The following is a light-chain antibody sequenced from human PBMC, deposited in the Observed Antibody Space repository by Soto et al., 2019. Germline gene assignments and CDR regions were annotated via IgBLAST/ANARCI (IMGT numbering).Light chain of an antibody. V-gene: IGLV2-14*01. CDR1: SSDVGAYNR. J-gene: IGLJ1*01. CDR3: SSYTTSSTRV. CDR2: EVS. Sequence: QSALTQPASVSGSPGQSITISCTGTSSDVGAYNRVSWYQQHSGKAPKLMIYEVSNRPSGVSNRFSGSKSGNTASLTISGLQAEDEADYYCSSYTTSSTRVFGTGTRSPS.